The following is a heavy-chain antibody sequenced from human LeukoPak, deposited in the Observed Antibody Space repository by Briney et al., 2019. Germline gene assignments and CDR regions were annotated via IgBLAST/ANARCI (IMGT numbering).Heavy chain of an antibody. Sequence: LRLSCAASGFTFSDYYMSWIRQPPGKGLEWIGYIYYSGSTYYNPSLKSRVTISVDTSKNQFSLKLSSVTAADTAVYYCARDELRWLYFDLWGRGTLVAVSS. CDR3: ARDELRWLYFDL. D-gene: IGHD4-23*01. V-gene: IGHV4-30-4*08. CDR1: GFTFSDYY. CDR2: IYYSGST. J-gene: IGHJ2*01.